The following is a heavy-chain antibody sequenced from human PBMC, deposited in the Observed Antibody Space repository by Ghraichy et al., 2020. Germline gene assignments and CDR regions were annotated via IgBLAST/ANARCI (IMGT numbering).Heavy chain of an antibody. CDR2: IYYSGST. D-gene: IGHD2-2*02. J-gene: IGHJ5*02. CDR3: ARHESPGVPAAISWFDP. V-gene: IGHV4-39*01. Sequence: SETLSLTCTVSGGSISSSSYYWGWIRQPPGKGLEWIGSIYYSGSTYYNPSLKSRVTISVDTSKNQFSLKLSSVTAADTAVYYCARHESPGVPAAISWFDPWGQGTLVTVSS. CDR1: GGSISSSSYY.